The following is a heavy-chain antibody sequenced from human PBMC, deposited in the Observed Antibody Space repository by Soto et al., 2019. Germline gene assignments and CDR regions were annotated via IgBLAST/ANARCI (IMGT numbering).Heavy chain of an antibody. CDR3: AHRHTGWSSGWSEGLFDY. Sequence: QITLKESGPTLVKPTQTLTLTCTFSGFSLSTSGVGVGWIRQPPGEALEWLALIYWDDDKRYSPSLKNRLTITKDTSKNLVVLLMTYIDPVDTATYYCAHRHTGWSSGWSEGLFDYWGQGTLVTVSS. CDR2: IYWDDDK. CDR1: GFSLSTSGVG. D-gene: IGHD6-19*01. J-gene: IGHJ4*02. V-gene: IGHV2-5*02.